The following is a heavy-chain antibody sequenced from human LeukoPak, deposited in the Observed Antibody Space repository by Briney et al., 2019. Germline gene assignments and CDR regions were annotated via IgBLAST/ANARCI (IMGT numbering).Heavy chain of an antibody. CDR1: GFTFISYW. J-gene: IGHJ6*03. D-gene: IGHD2-2*01. CDR2: IKQDASEK. V-gene: IGHV3-7*03. CDR3: GRDEVYQHRFMEV. Sequence: GGSLRLSCAASGFTFISYWMSWVRQARGKGLEWVANIKQDASEKYYVDSVKGRFTISRDNGKNSLYLQMNSLRAEDTALYFCGRDEVYQHRFMEVWGKEPTVTVS.